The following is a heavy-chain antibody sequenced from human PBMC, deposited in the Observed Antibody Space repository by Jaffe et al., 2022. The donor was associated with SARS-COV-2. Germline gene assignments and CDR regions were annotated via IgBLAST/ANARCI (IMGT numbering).Heavy chain of an antibody. CDR3: ARAGYSSGWYYSWNFDL. D-gene: IGHD6-19*01. Sequence: EVQLVESGGGVVRPGGSLRLSCAASGFIFNDYGMNWVRQAPGKGLEWVSGLNWNGGSTGYADSVEGRFTVSRDNAKNSLYLQMNSLRAEDTALYFCARAGYSSGWYYSWNFDLWGRGTLVTVSS. CDR2: LNWNGGST. CDR1: GFIFNDYG. V-gene: IGHV3-20*04. J-gene: IGHJ2*01.